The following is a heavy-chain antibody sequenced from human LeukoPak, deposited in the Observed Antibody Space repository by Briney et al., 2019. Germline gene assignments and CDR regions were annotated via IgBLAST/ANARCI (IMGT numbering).Heavy chain of an antibody. CDR1: GFTFSSYS. V-gene: IGHV3-21*01. Sequence: PGGSLRLSCAASGFTFSSYSMNWVRQAPGKGLGWVSSISSSGSHIYYADSVKGRITISRDNAKNSVYLQMNSLRAEDTAVYYCARDHRHRTIFGVVRVMLYYYYYMDVWGKGTTVTVSS. J-gene: IGHJ6*03. CDR2: ISSSGSHI. D-gene: IGHD3-3*01. CDR3: ARDHRHRTIFGVVRVMLYYYYYMDV.